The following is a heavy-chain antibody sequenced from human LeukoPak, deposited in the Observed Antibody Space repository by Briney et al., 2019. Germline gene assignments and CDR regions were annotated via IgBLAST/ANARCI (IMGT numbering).Heavy chain of an antibody. CDR2: ISSSSSTI. J-gene: IGHJ5*02. D-gene: IGHD2-2*01. CDR1: GFTFSSYS. V-gene: IGHV3-48*04. Sequence: GGSLRLSCTASGFTFSSYSMNWVRQAPGKGLEWVSYISSSSSTIYYADSVKGRFTISRDNAKNSLYLQMNSLRAEDTAVYYCARGRDCSSTSGYRTPVVFDPWGQGTLVTVSS. CDR3: ARGRDCSSTSGYRTPVVFDP.